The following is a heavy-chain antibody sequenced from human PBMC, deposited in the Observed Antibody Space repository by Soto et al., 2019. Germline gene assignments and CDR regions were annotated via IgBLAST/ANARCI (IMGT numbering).Heavy chain of an antibody. Sequence: EVQVVESGGGLVQPGGSLRLSCEGSGFTVSSHAMTWIRQAPGKGPEWVSTITADGGTYYADSVKGRFAMSRDTSESTLYLHMNSLGAEDTAAYYCAPHVSCSGGSCQYDAFAIRGQGTMVTVSS. CDR2: ITADGGT. CDR3: APHVSCSGGSCQYDAFAI. CDR1: GFTVSSHA. D-gene: IGHD2-15*01. J-gene: IGHJ3*02. V-gene: IGHV3-23*04.